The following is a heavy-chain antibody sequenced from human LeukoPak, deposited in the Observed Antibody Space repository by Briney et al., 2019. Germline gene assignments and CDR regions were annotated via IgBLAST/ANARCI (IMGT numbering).Heavy chain of an antibody. CDR2: INHSGST. J-gene: IGHJ6*02. V-gene: IGHV4-34*01. D-gene: IGHD3-3*01. CDR3: ARDSVLRFLGHYYYYGMDV. CDR1: GGSFSGYY. Sequence: SETLSLTCAVYGGSFSGYYWSRIRQPPGKGLEWIGEINHSGSTNYNPSLKSRVTISVDTSKNQFSLKLSSVTAADTAVYYCARDSVLRFLGHYYYYGMDVWGQGTTVTVSS.